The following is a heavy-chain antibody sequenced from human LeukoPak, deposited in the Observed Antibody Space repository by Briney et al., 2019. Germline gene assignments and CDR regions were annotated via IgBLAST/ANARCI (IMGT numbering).Heavy chain of an antibody. V-gene: IGHV4-59*08. J-gene: IGHJ3*02. CDR1: GGSISSYY. CDR3: AHSGYDFAFDI. D-gene: IGHD5-12*01. CDR2: IYYSGST. Sequence: SETLSLTCTVSGGSISSYYWSWIRQPPGKGLEWIGYIYYSGSTNYNPSFKSRVTISVDTSKNQFSLKLSSVTAADTAVYYCAHSGYDFAFDIWGQGTMVTVSS.